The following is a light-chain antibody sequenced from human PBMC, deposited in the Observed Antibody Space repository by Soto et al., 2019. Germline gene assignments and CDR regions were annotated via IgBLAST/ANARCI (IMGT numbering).Light chain of an antibody. CDR2: KAS. CDR3: QEHGTYPLT. J-gene: IGKJ4*01. Sequence: DIHMTHSPSSLSASILDRVSITFLASQNVGTYLSWYQQKQGKAPKLLIYKASTLESGVPSRFRGTASGTEFTLTISSLQPDDYASYYCQEHGTYPLTFGGGTKVDIK. CDR1: QNVGTY. V-gene: IGKV1-5*03.